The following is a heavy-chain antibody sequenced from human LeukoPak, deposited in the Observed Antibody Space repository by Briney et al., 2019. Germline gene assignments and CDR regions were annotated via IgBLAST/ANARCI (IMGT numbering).Heavy chain of an antibody. Sequence: SVKVSCKASGSTFSNYAISWVRQAPGQGLEWMGTIISILGIANYAQKFQARVTITADKSTSAACMELSSLRSEDTAVYYCARYDSSGYYEDYWGQGTLVTVSS. CDR3: ARYDSSGYYEDY. J-gene: IGHJ4*02. CDR1: GSTFSNYA. CDR2: IISILGIA. D-gene: IGHD3-22*01. V-gene: IGHV1-69*04.